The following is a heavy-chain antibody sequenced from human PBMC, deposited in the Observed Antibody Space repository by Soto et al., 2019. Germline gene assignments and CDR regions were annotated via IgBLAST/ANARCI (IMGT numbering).Heavy chain of an antibody. CDR1: GFTFSSYA. CDR3: AKRRGAGGHLDY. D-gene: IGHD2-15*01. J-gene: IGHJ4*02. CDR2: VSIGGST. V-gene: IGHV3-23*01. Sequence: LRLSCAASGFTFSSYAMGWVRQGPGKGLEWVAVVSIGGSTHYADSVRGRFTISRDNSKNTLSLQMNSLTAEDTAVYFCAKRRGAGGHLDYWGQGALVPSPQ.